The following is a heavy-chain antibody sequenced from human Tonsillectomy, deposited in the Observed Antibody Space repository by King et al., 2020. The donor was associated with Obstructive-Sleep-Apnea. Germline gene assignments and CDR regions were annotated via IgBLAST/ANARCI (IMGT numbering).Heavy chain of an antibody. CDR2: IYSSGTT. CDR1: GGSISGYY. Sequence: QLQESGPGLVKPSETLSLTCTVSGGSISGYYWSWTRQPPGKGIEWIAYIYSSGTTNYNPSLKSRVTISVDTSKNLFSLKLNSVTAADTAVYYCARQANSYLTLGWFDPWGQGTLVTVSS. V-gene: IGHV4-59*01. J-gene: IGHJ5*02. D-gene: IGHD1-26*01. CDR3: ARQANSYLTLGWFDP.